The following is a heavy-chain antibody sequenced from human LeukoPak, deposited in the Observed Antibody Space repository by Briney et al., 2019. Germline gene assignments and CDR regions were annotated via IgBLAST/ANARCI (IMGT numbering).Heavy chain of an antibody. J-gene: IGHJ4*02. Sequence: GGSLRLSCAAPGFSFSNAWMSWVRQALGKGLEWVGRIKGKTDGGTTDYAAPVKGRFTISRDDSKNTLYLQMNSLKTEDTAVYYCTTVIYSRGERRINTGSTDYWGQGTLVTVSS. CDR2: IKGKTDGGTT. V-gene: IGHV3-15*01. CDR1: GFSFSNAW. D-gene: IGHD5/OR15-5a*01. CDR3: TTVIYSRGERRINTGSTDY.